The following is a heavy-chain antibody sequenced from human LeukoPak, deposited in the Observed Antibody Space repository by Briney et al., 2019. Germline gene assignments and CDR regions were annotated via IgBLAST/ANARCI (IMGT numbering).Heavy chain of an antibody. D-gene: IGHD3-3*01. CDR2: INPNSGGT. V-gene: IGHV1-2*02. CDR3: ARALVEWLWVDI. J-gene: IGHJ3*02. CDR1: GYTFTGYY. Sequence: ASVKVSCKASGYTFTGYYMHWVRQAPGQGLEWMGWINPNSGGTNYAQKFQGRVTMTRATSISTAYMELSRLRSDATAVYYCARALVEWLWVDIWGQGTMVTVSS.